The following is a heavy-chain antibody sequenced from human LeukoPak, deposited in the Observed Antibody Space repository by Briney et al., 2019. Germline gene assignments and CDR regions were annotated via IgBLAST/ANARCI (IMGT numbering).Heavy chain of an antibody. CDR3: AKDLCSGGSCYSIDY. V-gene: IGHV3-30*18. Sequence: GGSLRLSCAASGLTFSSYGMHWVRQAPGKGLEWVAVISYDGSNKYYADSVKGRFTISRDNSKNTLYLQMNSLRAEDTAVYYCAKDLCSGGSCYSIDYWGQGTLVTVSS. CDR1: GLTFSSYG. J-gene: IGHJ4*02. D-gene: IGHD2-15*01. CDR2: ISYDGSNK.